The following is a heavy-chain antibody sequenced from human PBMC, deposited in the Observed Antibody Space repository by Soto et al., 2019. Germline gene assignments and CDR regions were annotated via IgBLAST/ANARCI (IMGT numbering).Heavy chain of an antibody. CDR3: ARSAHYYGSYIDY. J-gene: IGHJ4*02. CDR1: GYSLSRGYC. D-gene: IGHD3-10*01. Sequence: SETLAPTCGLSGYSLSRGYCWSWVRQPPGKGLEWIGSMNYRVKTDYNPSLKSRVTISLDASKNQVSLKVTSVTAADTAVYPCARSAHYYGSYIDYWGQGTLVTVSS. CDR2: MNYRVKT. V-gene: IGHV4-38-2*01.